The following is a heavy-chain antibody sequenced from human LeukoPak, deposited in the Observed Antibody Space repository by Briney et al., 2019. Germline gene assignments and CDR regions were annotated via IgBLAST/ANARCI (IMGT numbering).Heavy chain of an antibody. CDR3: TTGWTLTTHDGY. D-gene: IGHD3-3*01. Sequence: GGSLRLSCAASGFAFSTAWMNWVRQAPGKGLEWVGRSKNKGDNWATDYAAPVTGRFTISRDESKNTLYLHMNNLRTEDTAVYCCTTGWTLTTHDGYWGQGTLVTVSS. J-gene: IGHJ4*02. V-gene: IGHV3-15*07. CDR2: SKNKGDNWAT. CDR1: GFAFSTAW.